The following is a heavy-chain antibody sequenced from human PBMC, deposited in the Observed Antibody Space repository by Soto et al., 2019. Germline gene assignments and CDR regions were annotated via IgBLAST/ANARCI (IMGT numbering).Heavy chain of an antibody. V-gene: IGHV3-48*01. CDR1: GFTFSSYS. D-gene: IGHD5-18*01. CDR2: ISSSSSTI. CDR3: ARDYSSYGPFDY. J-gene: IGHJ4*02. Sequence: GGSLRLSCAAPGFTFSSYSMNWVRQAPGKGLEWVSSISSSSSTIYYADSVKGRFTISRDNAKNSLYPQMNSLRAEDTAVYYCARDYSSYGPFDYWGQGTLVTVSS.